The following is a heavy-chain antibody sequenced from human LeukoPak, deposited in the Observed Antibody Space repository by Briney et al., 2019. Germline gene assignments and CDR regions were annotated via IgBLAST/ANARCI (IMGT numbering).Heavy chain of an antibody. CDR3: ARSMVVRGVMGNYFDP. CDR2: INPKSGGT. CDR1: GYTFTGYF. V-gene: IGHV1-2*02. Sequence: ASVKVSCKASGYTFTGYFIHWVRQAPGQGLEWMGWINPKSGGTNYQQKFQDRVTMTRDTAITTDYMEMSRLRSDDTAVYYCARSMVVRGVMGNYFDPWGQGTLVTVSS. J-gene: IGHJ5*02. D-gene: IGHD3-10*01.